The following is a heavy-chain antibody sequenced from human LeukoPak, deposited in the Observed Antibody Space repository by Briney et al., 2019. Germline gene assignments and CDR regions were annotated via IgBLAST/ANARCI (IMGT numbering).Heavy chain of an antibody. J-gene: IGHJ4*02. V-gene: IGHV1-69*06. D-gene: IGHD6-13*01. CDR2: IIPIFGTA. CDR1: GGTFSSYA. Sequence: SGKVSCKAAGGTFSSYAISWVRQAPGQGLEWMGGIIPIFGTANYAQKFQGRVTMTADKSTTTAYMELSSLRSEDTAVYSCARGTGIAAAGYWGQGTLVTVSS. CDR3: ARGTGIAAAGY.